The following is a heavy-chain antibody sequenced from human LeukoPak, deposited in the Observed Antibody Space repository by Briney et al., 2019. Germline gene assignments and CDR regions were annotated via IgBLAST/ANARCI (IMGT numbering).Heavy chain of an antibody. V-gene: IGHV3-53*01. CDR2: IYSGGST. J-gene: IGHJ3*02. CDR1: GFTVSSNY. CDR3: GKDQGDDYDFWSVYLIRWGVVFNI. D-gene: IGHD3-3*01. Sequence: GGSLRLSCAASGFTVSSNYMSWVRQAPGKGLEWVSVIYSGGSTYYADSVKGRFTISRDNSKNTLYLQMNSLRAEDTAVYYCGKDQGDDYDFWSVYLIRWGVVFNIGGKGKRVTVSS.